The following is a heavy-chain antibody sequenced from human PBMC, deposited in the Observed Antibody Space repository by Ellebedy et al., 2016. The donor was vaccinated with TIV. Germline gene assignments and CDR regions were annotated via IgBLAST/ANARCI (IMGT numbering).Heavy chain of an antibody. Sequence: GESLKISCAASGFTFSSYGMHWVRQAPGKGLEWVAIIWPDGSNKYYADSVKGRFTISRDNSKNTLYLRMNSLRAEDTAVYYCARDRESNYYGCGSDGLGYWGQGTLVIVSS. V-gene: IGHV3-33*01. CDR2: IWPDGSNK. CDR3: ARDRESNYYGCGSDGLGY. D-gene: IGHD3-10*01. CDR1: GFTFSSYG. J-gene: IGHJ4*02.